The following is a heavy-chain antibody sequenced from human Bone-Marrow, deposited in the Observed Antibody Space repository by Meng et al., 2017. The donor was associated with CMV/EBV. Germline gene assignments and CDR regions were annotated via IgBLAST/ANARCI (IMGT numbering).Heavy chain of an antibody. Sequence: GESLKISCAASGFTVSSNYMSWVRQAPGKGLGWVSVIYSGGSTYYADSVKGRFTISRDNSKNTLYLQMNSLRAEDTAVYYCARGVAGSGYFDYWGQGTLVTVSS. CDR2: IYSGGST. J-gene: IGHJ4*02. CDR3: ARGVAGSGYFDY. CDR1: GFTVSSNY. D-gene: IGHD3-22*01. V-gene: IGHV3-66*02.